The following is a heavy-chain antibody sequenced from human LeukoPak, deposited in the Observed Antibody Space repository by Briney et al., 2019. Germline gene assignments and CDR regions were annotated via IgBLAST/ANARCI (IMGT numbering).Heavy chain of an antibody. J-gene: IGHJ4*02. D-gene: IGHD3-22*01. V-gene: IGHV3-11*04. Sequence: AGGSLRLSCAASGLTFSDYYMTWIRQAPGKGLEWVSSISGTGTTIYSADSVRGRFTVSRDNARNSLFLHMNSLRAEDTAVYYCAVQITMIVVVPYFDYWGQKTLVTVSS. CDR2: ISGTGTTI. CDR1: GLTFSDYY. CDR3: AVQITMIVVVPYFDY.